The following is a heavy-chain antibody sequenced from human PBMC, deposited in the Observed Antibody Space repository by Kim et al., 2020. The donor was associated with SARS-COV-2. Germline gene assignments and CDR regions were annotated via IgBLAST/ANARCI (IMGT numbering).Heavy chain of an antibody. CDR1: GYTFTSYA. CDR3: ARLLMVYASYYYGMDV. Sequence: ASVKVSCKASGYTFTSYAMNWVRQAPGQGLEWMGWINTNTGNPTYAQGFTGRFVFSLDTSVSTAYLQISSLKAEDTAVYYCARLLMVYASYYYGMDVWGQGTPGTVSS. V-gene: IGHV7-4-1*02. D-gene: IGHD2-8*01. CDR2: INTNTGNP. J-gene: IGHJ6*02.